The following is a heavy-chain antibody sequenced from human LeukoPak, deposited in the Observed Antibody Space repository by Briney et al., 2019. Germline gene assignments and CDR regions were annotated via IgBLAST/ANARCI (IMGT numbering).Heavy chain of an antibody. J-gene: IGHJ6*03. V-gene: IGHV4-34*01. D-gene: IGHD5-24*01. CDR1: GGSFSGYY. CDR2: INHSGST. Sequence: SETLSLTSAVYGGSFSGYYWSSIRAPPGKGLEWIGEINHSGSTNYNPSLKSRVTISVDTSKNQFSLKLSSVTAADTAVYYCARQSPLRRDGYNEDYYYMDVWGKGTTVTISS. CDR3: ARQSPLRRDGYNEDYYYMDV.